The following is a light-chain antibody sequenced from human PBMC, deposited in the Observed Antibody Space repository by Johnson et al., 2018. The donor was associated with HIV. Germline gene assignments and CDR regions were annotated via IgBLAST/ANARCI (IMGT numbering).Light chain of an antibody. J-gene: IGLJ1*01. Sequence: QSVLTQPPSVSAAPGQKVTIYCSGSSSNVGNNYVSWYQQLPGTAPKLLIYDNNKRPSGIPDRFSGSKSGTSATLGIAGLQTGDEADYFCGTWDNSLNVYVFGTGTKVTVL. CDR1: SSNVGNNY. CDR2: DNN. V-gene: IGLV1-51*01. CDR3: GTWDNSLNVYV.